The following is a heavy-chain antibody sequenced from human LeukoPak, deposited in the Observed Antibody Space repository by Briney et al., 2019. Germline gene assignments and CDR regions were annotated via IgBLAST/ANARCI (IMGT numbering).Heavy chain of an antibody. Sequence: SETLSLTCTVSGGPISSYYWSWIRQPPGKGLEWIGYIYYSGSTNYNPSLKSRVTISVDTSKNQFSLKLSSVTAADTAVYYCARATRYYYDSSGYPYYFDYWGQGTLVTVSS. V-gene: IGHV4-59*01. CDR3: ARATRYYYDSSGYPYYFDY. D-gene: IGHD3-22*01. J-gene: IGHJ4*02. CDR1: GGPISSYY. CDR2: IYYSGST.